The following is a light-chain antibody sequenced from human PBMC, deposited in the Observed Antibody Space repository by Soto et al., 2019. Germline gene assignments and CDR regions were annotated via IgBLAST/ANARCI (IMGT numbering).Light chain of an antibody. CDR1: QSVRSSY. J-gene: IGKJ1*01. CDR3: QQYGSSPPT. Sequence: EIVLTQSPGTLSLSPGERATLSCRASQSVRSSYLAWYQQKPRQAPRLLIYGASSRATGIPDRFSGSGSGTDFTLTIIRLEPEDFAVYYCQQYGSSPPTFGQGTKVDIK. V-gene: IGKV3-20*01. CDR2: GAS.